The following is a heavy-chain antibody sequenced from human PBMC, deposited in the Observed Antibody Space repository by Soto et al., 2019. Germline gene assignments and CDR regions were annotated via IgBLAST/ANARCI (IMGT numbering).Heavy chain of an antibody. D-gene: IGHD3-22*01. V-gene: IGHV4-59*08. CDR3: TRLGGFYQALDS. J-gene: IGHJ4*02. CDR2: IYYAGTT. CDR1: GGSISSYY. Sequence: TSETLSLTCTVSGGSISSYYWSWTRQPPGKGLEWIGYIYYAGTTTYNPSLKNRVTISLDTPKNHFSLKMDSVTAADTAVYYCTRLGGFYQALDSWGQGVLVTVSS.